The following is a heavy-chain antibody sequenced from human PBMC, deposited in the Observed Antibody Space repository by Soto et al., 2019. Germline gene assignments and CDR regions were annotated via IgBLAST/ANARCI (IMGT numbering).Heavy chain of an antibody. D-gene: IGHD3-22*01. V-gene: IGHV1-69*06. CDR2: SIPIFGPA. Sequence: SSVLVPCKNFGVTFSCYAISWVRKAPVQGLELMGWSIPIFGPANYAQKFQGRVTITADKSTSTAYMELSSLRSEDTAVYYCAREGPNYYGSRYYGLYV. J-gene: IGHJ6*01. CDR3: AREGPNYYGSRYYGLYV. CDR1: GVTFSCYA.